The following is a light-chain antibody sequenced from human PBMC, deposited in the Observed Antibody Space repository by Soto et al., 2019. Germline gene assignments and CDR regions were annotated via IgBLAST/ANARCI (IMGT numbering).Light chain of an antibody. V-gene: IGKV3-11*01. J-gene: IGKJ5*01. CDR2: GAS. CDR1: QSVSSN. CDR3: QQRSNWGIT. Sequence: EIVMTQSPATLSVSPGERATFSCRASQSVSSNLAWYQQKPGQAPRLLIYGASIRATGIPARFSGSGSGTDFTLTISSLEPEDFVVYYCQQRSNWGITFGQGTRLEIK.